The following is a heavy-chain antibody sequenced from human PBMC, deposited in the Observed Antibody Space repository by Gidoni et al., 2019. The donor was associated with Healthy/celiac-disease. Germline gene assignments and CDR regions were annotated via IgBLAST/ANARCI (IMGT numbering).Heavy chain of an antibody. CDR2: IPYEGSNK. Sequence: QVQLVESGGGVVQPGRSLRPSCAAPGFTFSSYGMHWVRQAPGKGLEWVAVIPYEGSNKYYADSVKGRFTISRDNSKNTLYLQMNSLRAEDTAVYYCAKAVAGKGGHYFDYWGQGTLVTVSS. J-gene: IGHJ4*02. D-gene: IGHD6-19*01. CDR3: AKAVAGKGGHYFDY. V-gene: IGHV3-30*18. CDR1: GFTFSSYG.